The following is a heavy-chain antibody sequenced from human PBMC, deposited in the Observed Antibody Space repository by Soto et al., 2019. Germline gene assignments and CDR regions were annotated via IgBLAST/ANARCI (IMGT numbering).Heavy chain of an antibody. D-gene: IGHD5-18*01. CDR2: ISYDGSLQ. J-gene: IGHJ4*02. CDR3: VSDRGYGHASVPYS. V-gene: IGHV3-30*03. CDR1: GFAFSSYG. Sequence: QAQLVESGGGLVQPGRSLRLSCAASGFAFSSYGMHWVRQAPGTGLEWVAVISYDGSLQHYADSVKGRFTISRDNSKNMVLLQMSSLIAEDTAVYYCVSDRGYGHASVPYSWGQGTLVSVSS.